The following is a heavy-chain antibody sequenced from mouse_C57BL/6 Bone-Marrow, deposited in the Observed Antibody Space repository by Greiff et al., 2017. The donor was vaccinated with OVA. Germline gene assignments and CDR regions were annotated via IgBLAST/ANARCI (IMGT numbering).Heavy chain of an antibody. Sequence: EVQLQQSGPELVKPGASVKISCKASGYTFTDYYMNWVKQSHGKSLEWIGDINPNNGGTSYNQKFKGKATLTVDRSSSTAYMELRSLTSEDSAVYYCAGGLRWYFDVWGTGTTVTVSS. CDR3: AGGLRWYFDV. V-gene: IGHV1-26*01. J-gene: IGHJ1*03. D-gene: IGHD2-4*01. CDR2: INPNNGGT. CDR1: GYTFTDYY.